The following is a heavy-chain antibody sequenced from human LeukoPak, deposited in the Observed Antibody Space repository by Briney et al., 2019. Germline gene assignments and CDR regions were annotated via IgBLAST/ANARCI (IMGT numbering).Heavy chain of an antibody. Sequence: PGGSLRLSCAVSGFTFSSYEMNWVRQAPGKGLEWVSYISSSGSTRYYADSVKGRFTISRDNAKNTLYLQMNGLRAEDTAVYYCARDYYGSGSYYYYYYGMDVWGQGTTVTVSS. CDR1: GFTFSSYE. CDR3: ARDYYGSGSYYYYYYGMDV. D-gene: IGHD3-10*01. CDR2: ISSSGSTR. J-gene: IGHJ6*02. V-gene: IGHV3-48*03.